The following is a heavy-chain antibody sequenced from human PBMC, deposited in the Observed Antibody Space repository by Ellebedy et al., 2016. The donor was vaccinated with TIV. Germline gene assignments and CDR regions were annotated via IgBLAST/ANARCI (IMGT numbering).Heavy chain of an antibody. CDR1: GFTFSSNY. CDR2: IYSSGGT. V-gene: IGHV3-53*01. CDR3: AKWGWIGYYDY. Sequence: GESLKISCAASGFTFSSNYMSWVRQAPGRGLEWVSTIYSSGGTYYAGSVKGRFTISRDDSKGTLYLQMNSLRAEDTAVYYCAKWGWIGYYDYWGHGTLVTVSS. J-gene: IGHJ4*01. D-gene: IGHD3-3*01.